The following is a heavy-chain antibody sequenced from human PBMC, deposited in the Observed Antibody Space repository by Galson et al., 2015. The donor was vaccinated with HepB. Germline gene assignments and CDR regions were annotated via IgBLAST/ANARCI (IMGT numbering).Heavy chain of an antibody. D-gene: IGHD1-1*01. J-gene: IGHJ5*02. Sequence: TLSLTCTVSGGSISSSSYYWGWIRQPPGKRLEWIGSIYYSGSTYYNPSLKSRVTISVDTSKNQFSLKLSSVTAADTAVYYCARERSDNWNDRGWFDPWGQGTLVTVSS. CDR2: IYYSGST. CDR1: GGSISSSSYY. CDR3: ARERSDNWNDRGWFDP. V-gene: IGHV4-39*07.